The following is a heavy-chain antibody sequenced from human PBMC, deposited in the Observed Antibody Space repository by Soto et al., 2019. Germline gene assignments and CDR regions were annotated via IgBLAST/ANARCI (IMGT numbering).Heavy chain of an antibody. D-gene: IGHD2-2*01. CDR3: ARPPAWAPRIYSYGMGV. Sequence: QVQLVQSGAEVKKPGASVKVSCKASGYTFSDYTIHWVRQAPGQRLEWMGWINAGNGDTTYPQNFQGRVTITRDTFASTVYMALSSLSSEGTAVYFCARPPAWAPRIYSYGMGVWGQGTTVTVSS. V-gene: IGHV1-3*01. J-gene: IGHJ6*02. CDR2: INAGNGDT. CDR1: GYTFSDYT.